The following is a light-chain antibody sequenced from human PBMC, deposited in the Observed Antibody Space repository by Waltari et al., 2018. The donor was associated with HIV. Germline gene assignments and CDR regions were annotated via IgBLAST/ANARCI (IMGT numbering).Light chain of an antibody. J-gene: IGLJ1*01. CDR3: CSYAGSVYV. V-gene: IGLV2-23*02. CDR1: SSDFGSYNL. CDR2: EVT. Sequence: QSALTQPASVSGSPGQSITISCTGTSSDFGSYNLVSWYQHHPGKAPKLMIYEVTTRPSGVCKRFSGSKSGNTASLTISVLQAEDEADYYCCSYAGSVYVFGTGTKVTVL.